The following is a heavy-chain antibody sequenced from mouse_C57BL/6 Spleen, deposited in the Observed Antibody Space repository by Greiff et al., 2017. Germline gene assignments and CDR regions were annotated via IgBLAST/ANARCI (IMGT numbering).Heavy chain of an antibody. CDR1: GFTFSSYA. CDR3: ARDQETAQATRNAMDY. J-gene: IGHJ4*01. Sequence: DVMLVESGGGLVKPGGSLKLSCAASGFTFSSYAMSWVRQTPEKRLEWVATISDGGSYTYYPDNVKGRFTISRDNAKNNLYLQMSHLKSEDTAMYYCARDQETAQATRNAMDYWGQGTSVTVSS. V-gene: IGHV5-4*01. D-gene: IGHD3-2*02. CDR2: ISDGGSYT.